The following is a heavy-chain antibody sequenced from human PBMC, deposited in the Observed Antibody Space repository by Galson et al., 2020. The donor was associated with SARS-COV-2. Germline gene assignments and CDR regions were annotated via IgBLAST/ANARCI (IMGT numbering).Heavy chain of an antibody. D-gene: IGHD1-26*01. CDR1: GFTFSSYE. J-gene: IGHJ4*02. CDR2: ISRSGSTK. CDR3: ARDGVGATTMEDYFDY. Sequence: GESLKISCGASGFTFSSYEMNWVRQAPGKGLEWVSYISRSGSTKYYADSVKGQFTISRDNAKNSLYLQMNSLRAEDTAVYYCARDGVGATTMEDYFDYWGQGTLVTVSS. V-gene: IGHV3-48*03.